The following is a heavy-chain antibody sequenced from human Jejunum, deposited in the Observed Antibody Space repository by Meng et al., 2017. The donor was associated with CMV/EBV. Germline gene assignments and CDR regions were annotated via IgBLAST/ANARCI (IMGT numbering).Heavy chain of an antibody. CDR1: GYNFTSYS. V-gene: IGHV1-3*01. J-gene: IGHJ4*02. CDR3: ARDRDYFDSSHLY. Sequence: CKASGYNFTSYSIQWVRQDPGQRLEWMGWFNAVNVNTKYSQKFQDRLTITRDTSASTVYMELRSLRSEDTAVYCCARDRDYFDSSHLYWGQGTLVTVSS. D-gene: IGHD3-22*01. CDR2: FNAVNVNT.